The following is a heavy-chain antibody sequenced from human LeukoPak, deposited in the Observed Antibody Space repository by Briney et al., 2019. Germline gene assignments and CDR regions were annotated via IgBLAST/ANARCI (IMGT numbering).Heavy chain of an antibody. Sequence: SETLSLTCTVSGGAISSYYWSWIRQPAGKGLEWIGRIYTSGSTNYNPSLKSRVTMSVDTSKNQFSLKLSSVTAADTAVYYCAREAREGHVFDIWGQGTMVTVSS. CDR1: GGAISSYY. CDR3: AREAREGHVFDI. CDR2: IYTSGST. V-gene: IGHV4-4*07. D-gene: IGHD5-24*01. J-gene: IGHJ3*02.